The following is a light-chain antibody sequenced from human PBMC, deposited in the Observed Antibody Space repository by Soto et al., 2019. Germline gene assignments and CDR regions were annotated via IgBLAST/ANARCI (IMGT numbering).Light chain of an antibody. V-gene: IGKV3-20*01. CDR3: HQYGTSPQT. J-gene: IGKJ1*01. Sequence: EIVLTQSPGTLSLSPGERATLSCRASQRVTSSYLAWFQQKPGKPPRVLIPGASSRANGIPDRLSGSGSGTDFTLTISRLEPEDFAVYYCHQYGTSPQTFGQGTKVEVK. CDR2: GAS. CDR1: QRVTSSY.